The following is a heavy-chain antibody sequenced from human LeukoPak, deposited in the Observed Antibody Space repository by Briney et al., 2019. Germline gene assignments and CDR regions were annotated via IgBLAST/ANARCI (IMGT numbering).Heavy chain of an antibody. V-gene: IGHV1-69*01. D-gene: IGHD1-26*01. Sequence: SVKVSCKASGGTFSSYAISWVRQAPGQGLEWMGGIIPIFGTANYAQKFQGRVTITADESTSTAYMELSSLRSEDTAMYYCARHGIYSGSYYELHDWFDPWGQGTLVTVSS. CDR2: IIPIFGTA. CDR1: GGTFSSYA. CDR3: ARHGIYSGSYYELHDWFDP. J-gene: IGHJ5*02.